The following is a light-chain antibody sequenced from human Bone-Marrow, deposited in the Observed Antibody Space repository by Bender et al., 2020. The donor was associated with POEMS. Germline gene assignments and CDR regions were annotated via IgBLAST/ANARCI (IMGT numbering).Light chain of an antibody. V-gene: IGLV3-1*01. Sequence: ELTQTPSGYVSRGETATSTCSGEKWVEEEGCWYQQKTGQCPVVVIYQDTKRPAVIPERFSGSTSGNTASLTISAPQTIDEAASYCQSWGSNTAVFGGGTPLTVL. CDR2: QDT. CDR1: KWVEEE. J-gene: IGLJ7*01. CDR3: QSWGSNTAV.